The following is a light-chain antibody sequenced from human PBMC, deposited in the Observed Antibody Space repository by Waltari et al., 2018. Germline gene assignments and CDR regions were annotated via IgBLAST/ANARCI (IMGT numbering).Light chain of an antibody. CDR1: QSVYSRSDNQNY. CDR3: QQYYRSRT. CDR2: WVS. V-gene: IGKV4-1*01. J-gene: IGKJ1*01. Sequence: DLVMIQSPDSMAVSLGERATIDSKSSQSVYSRSDNQNYLAWYQHKPGQPPKLPFYWVSTRDSGVPDRFMDSGSGTDFTLTINNLQAEDVAVYYCQQYYRSRTFGQGTKVEIK.